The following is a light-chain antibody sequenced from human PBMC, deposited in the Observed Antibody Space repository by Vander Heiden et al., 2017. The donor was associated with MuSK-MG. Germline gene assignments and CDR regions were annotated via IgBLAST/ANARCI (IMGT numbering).Light chain of an antibody. CDR2: STS. Sequence: EIVLTQSPATLSLSPGETATLSCRASQSVRSSQLAWYQQKPGQAPRLVIYSTSSRATDVPDRFSGSGSGRDFTLTINRLEPEDVAVYYCQQYGSAPLTFGGGTTVELK. V-gene: IGKV3-20*01. J-gene: IGKJ4*01. CDR3: QQYGSAPLT. CDR1: QSVRSSQ.